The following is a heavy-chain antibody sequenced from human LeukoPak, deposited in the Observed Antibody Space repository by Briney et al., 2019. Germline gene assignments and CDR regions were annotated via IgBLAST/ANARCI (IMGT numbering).Heavy chain of an antibody. CDR3: ARVSSVPTPRGLDF. J-gene: IGHJ4*02. CDR1: GFSFSTYS. CDR2: ISGDSYYI. D-gene: IGHD4/OR15-4a*01. V-gene: IGHV3-21*01. Sequence: PGGSLRLSCVASGFSFSTYSMNWVRQAPGRRPEWVSSISGDSYYIFYADSVKGRFTVSRDNAQNSLFLQMNSPKADDTAVYYCARVSSVPTPRGLDFWGQGTLVTVSS.